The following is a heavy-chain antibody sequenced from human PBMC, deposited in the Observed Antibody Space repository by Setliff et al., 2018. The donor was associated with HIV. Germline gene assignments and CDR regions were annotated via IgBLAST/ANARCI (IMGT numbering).Heavy chain of an antibody. V-gene: IGHV1-18*04. Sequence: GASVKVSCKASGYTFTAYGITWVRQAPGQGLEWMGWMSAYSGDTKYAQKIQGRVNMTRDTSTDTAYVELRSLSFDDTALYYCVRGYYYDKTGYGTFDIWGQGTGVTVS. CDR2: MSAYSGDT. CDR1: GYTFTAYG. J-gene: IGHJ3*02. CDR3: VRGYYYDKTGYGTFDI. D-gene: IGHD3-22*01.